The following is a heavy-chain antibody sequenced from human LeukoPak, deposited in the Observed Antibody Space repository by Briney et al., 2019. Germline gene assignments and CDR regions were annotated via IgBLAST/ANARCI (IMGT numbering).Heavy chain of an antibody. CDR2: IYYSGST. D-gene: IGHD3-16*01. V-gene: IGHV4-39*01. CDR3: AAGRGSCPDY. J-gene: IGHJ4*02. CDR1: GGSISSSSCS. Sequence: SETLSLTCTVSGGSISSSSCSWGWIRQPPGKGLEWIGSIYYSGSTYYNPSVKSRVTISLETSKNQFSLKLSSVTAADTAVYYCAAGRGSCPDYWGQGTLVTVSS.